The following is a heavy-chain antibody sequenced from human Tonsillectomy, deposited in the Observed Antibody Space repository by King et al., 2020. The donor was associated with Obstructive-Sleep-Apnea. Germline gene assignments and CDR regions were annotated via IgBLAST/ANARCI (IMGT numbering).Heavy chain of an antibody. D-gene: IGHD4-17*01. Sequence: VQLQESGPGLVKPSETLSLTCTVSGGSISSYYWSWIRQPPGKGLEGIGYIYYSGSTNYNPSLKSRVTISVDTSKNQFSLKLSSVTAADTAVYYCARLWPDFGDYLGLDYWGQGTLVTVSS. CDR2: IYYSGST. CDR3: ARLWPDFGDYLGLDY. CDR1: GGSISSYY. V-gene: IGHV4-59*08. J-gene: IGHJ4*02.